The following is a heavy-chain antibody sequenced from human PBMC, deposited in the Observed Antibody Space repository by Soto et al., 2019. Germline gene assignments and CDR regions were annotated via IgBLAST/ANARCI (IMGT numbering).Heavy chain of an antibody. CDR1: GFTFSSYA. D-gene: IGHD3-10*01. CDR2: ISGSGGST. V-gene: IGHV3-23*01. J-gene: IGHJ6*02. Sequence: GSLRLSCAASGFTFSSYAMSWVRQAPGKGLEWVSAISGSGGSTYYADSVKGRFTISRDNSKNTLYLQMNSLRAEDTAVYYCAKVVLPHNYYYYGMDVWGQGTTVTVSS. CDR3: AKVVLPHNYYYYGMDV.